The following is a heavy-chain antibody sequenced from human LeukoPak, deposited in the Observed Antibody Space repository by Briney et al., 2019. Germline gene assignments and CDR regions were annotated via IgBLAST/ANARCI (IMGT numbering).Heavy chain of an antibody. Sequence: GESLKISCKGSGYSFSIYWIGWVRQMPGKGLELMGVIYPGDSATRYSPSFQGQVAISVDKSIRTAYLQWSSLKASDIAMYYCARLPYCGGDCYPNWFDTWGQGTLVTVSS. CDR1: GYSFSIYW. J-gene: IGHJ5*02. CDR2: IYPGDSAT. V-gene: IGHV5-51*01. D-gene: IGHD2-21*02. CDR3: ARLPYCGGDCYPNWFDT.